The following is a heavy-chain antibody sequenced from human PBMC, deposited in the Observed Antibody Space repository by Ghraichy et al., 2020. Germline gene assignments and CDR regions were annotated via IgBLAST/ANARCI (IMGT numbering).Heavy chain of an antibody. CDR2: IYTGGST. CDR1: GGSISGYY. V-gene: IGHV4-4*09. Sequence: SETLSLTCTVSGGSISGYYWSWIRQPPGKGLEWIGYIYTGGSTTYNPSLESRVTISVDTSKNQFSLRLRSVTAADTAVYYCARWGDGFHCGLGYWGQGILVTVSS. J-gene: IGHJ4*02. CDR3: ARWGDGFHCGLGY. D-gene: IGHD5-24*01.